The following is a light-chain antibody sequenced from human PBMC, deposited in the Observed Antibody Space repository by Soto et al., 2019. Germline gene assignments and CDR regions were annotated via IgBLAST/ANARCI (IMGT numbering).Light chain of an antibody. Sequence: IQMTQSPSTLSASVGDRFTITCRASQSVSNYLNWYQQKPGKAPKLLIYDASNLETGVPSRFSGSGSGTDFTFTISSLQPEDIATYYCQQYDNLPLTFGGGTKVDIK. CDR2: DAS. CDR3: QQYDNLPLT. V-gene: IGKV1-33*01. CDR1: QSVSNY. J-gene: IGKJ4*01.